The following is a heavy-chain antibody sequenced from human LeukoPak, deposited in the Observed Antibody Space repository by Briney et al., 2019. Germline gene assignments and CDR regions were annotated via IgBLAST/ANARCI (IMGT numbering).Heavy chain of an antibody. D-gene: IGHD3-10*01. CDR3: AKGVRLWFAFYFDY. CDR2: ISGNGYNT. V-gene: IGHV3-23*01. J-gene: IGHJ4*02. CDR1: GFTLGSDA. Sequence: GGSLRLSCAGSGFTLGSDAMSWVRQAPGKGLEWVSGISGNGYNTYYADSVKGRFTISSESSANTLYLQMHNLRAEDTAVYYCAKGVRLWFAFYFDYWGQGTLVTVSS.